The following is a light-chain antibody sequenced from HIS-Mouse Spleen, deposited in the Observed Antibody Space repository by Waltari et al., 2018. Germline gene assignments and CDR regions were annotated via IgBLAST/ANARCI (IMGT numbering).Light chain of an antibody. CDR2: DDS. CDR1: NIGSNS. J-gene: IGLJ2*01. CDR3: QVWDSSSDHVV. V-gene: IGLV3-21*02. Sequence: SYVLTQPPSVSVAPGQPARITCGGNNIGSNSVHLYQQKPGQAPVLVVYDDSDRPSGIPERFSGSNSGNTATLTISRVEAGDEADYYCQVWDSSSDHVVFGGGTKLTVL.